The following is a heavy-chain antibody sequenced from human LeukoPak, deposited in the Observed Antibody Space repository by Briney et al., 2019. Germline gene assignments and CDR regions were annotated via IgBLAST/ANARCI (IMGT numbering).Heavy chain of an antibody. CDR2: IYTSGST. CDR3: AREVLPDAFDI. Sequence: PSETLSLTCAVYGGSFSGYYWSWIRQPPWEGLEWIGRIYTSGSTNYNPSLKSRVTISVDTSKNQFSLKLSSVTAADTAVYYCAREVLPDAFDIWGQGTMVTVSS. J-gene: IGHJ3*02. V-gene: IGHV4-59*10. CDR1: GGSFSGYY. D-gene: IGHD1-1*01.